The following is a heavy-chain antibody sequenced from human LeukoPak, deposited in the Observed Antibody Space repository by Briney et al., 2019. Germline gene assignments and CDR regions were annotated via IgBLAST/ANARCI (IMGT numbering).Heavy chain of an antibody. V-gene: IGHV3-21*06. D-gene: IGHD6-13*01. Sequence: KSGGSLRLSCAASGFTFNRHTMNWVRQAPGKGLEWVSSIYYADSVKGRFTISRDNAKNSLSVQMNSLRAEDTAVYYCARSGTAAVEAALDIWGQGTMVTVSS. CDR2: I. CDR3: ARSGTAAVEAALDI. J-gene: IGHJ3*02. CDR1: GFTFNRHT.